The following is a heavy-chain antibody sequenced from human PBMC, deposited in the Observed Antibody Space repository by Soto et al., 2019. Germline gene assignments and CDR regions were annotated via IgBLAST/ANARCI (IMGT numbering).Heavy chain of an antibody. CDR2: IYGDDDK. J-gene: IGHJ4*02. V-gene: IGHV2-5*02. D-gene: IGHD6-13*01. CDR1: GFSLSTSGVG. CDR3: ARRRTGSRWHARMVDY. Sequence: QITLKESGPPLVKPTQTLTLTCTFSGFSLSTSGVGVGWIRQPPGKALEWLALIYGDDDKRYSPSLKSTLTITKDTSKNQVVLTMTNMDPVDTATYYCARRRTGSRWHARMVDYWGQGTLVTVSS.